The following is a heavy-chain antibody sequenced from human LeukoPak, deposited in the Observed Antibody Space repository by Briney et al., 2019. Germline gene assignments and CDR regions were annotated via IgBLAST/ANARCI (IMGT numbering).Heavy chain of an antibody. CDR3: GKTTIGYSSGRYPGWPVDY. CDR1: GFTFNSYA. CDR2: IFGSGGSA. Sequence: GGSLRLSCAASGFTFNSYAMYWVRQAPGKGLEWISGIFGSGGSAHYADSVRGRFTISRDNSKNTVYLQLDSLRVEDTAVYYCGKTTIGYSSGRYPGWPVDYWDQGALVTVSS. V-gene: IGHV3-23*01. D-gene: IGHD2-15*01. J-gene: IGHJ4*02.